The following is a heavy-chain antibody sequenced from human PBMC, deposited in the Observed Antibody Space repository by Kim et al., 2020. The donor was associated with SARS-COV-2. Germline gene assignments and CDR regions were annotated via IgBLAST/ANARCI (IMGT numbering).Heavy chain of an antibody. J-gene: IGHJ4*02. V-gene: IGHV4-39*01. Sequence: SETLSLTCSVSGGYISGSSYYWGWIRQPPGKGLEWIGSMFHSGKTYYNPSLMSRVTISADTSKNQFSLMLTSVTAADTAIYFCARHALQPGEIHNWGQGTLVAVSS. D-gene: IGHD7-27*01. CDR3: ARHALQPGEIHN. CDR2: MFHSGKT. CDR1: GGYISGSSYY.